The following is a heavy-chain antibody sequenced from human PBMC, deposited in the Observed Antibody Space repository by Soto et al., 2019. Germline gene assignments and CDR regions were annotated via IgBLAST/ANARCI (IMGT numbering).Heavy chain of an antibody. Sequence: GESLKISCKGSGYSFTSYRISWVRQMPGKGLEWMGRIDPSDSYTNYSPSFQGHVTISADKSISTAYLQWSSLKASDTAMYYCARHDYYYDSSGYYLTYWYFDLWGRGTLVTVSS. J-gene: IGHJ2*01. CDR3: ARHDYYYDSSGYYLTYWYFDL. CDR1: GYSFTSYR. D-gene: IGHD3-22*01. CDR2: IDPSDSYT. V-gene: IGHV5-10-1*01.